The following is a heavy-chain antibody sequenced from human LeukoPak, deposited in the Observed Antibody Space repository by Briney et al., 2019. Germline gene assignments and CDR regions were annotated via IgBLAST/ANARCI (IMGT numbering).Heavy chain of an antibody. J-gene: IGHJ4*02. CDR3: ARGTTVTTLHY. V-gene: IGHV3-21*01. D-gene: IGHD4-17*01. CDR2: ISGSGSYI. CDR1: GFTFSDYS. Sequence: PGGSLRLSCAASGFTFSDYSMNWVRQTPSKGLEWVSCISGSGSYICYADSVKGRFTISRDNAKNSLYLQMNSLRAEDTAVYYCARGTTVTTLHYWGQGTLVTVSS.